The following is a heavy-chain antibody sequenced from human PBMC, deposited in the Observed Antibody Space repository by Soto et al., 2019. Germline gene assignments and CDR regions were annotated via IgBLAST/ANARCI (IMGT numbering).Heavy chain of an antibody. CDR2: ISGSVGST. Sequence: GSLRLSCAASGFTFSSYAMSWVRQAPGKGLEWVSAISGSVGSTYYADSVKGRFTISRDNSKNTLYLQMNSLRAEDTAVYYCAKVGYYDSSGYYHYGMDVWGQGTTVTASS. D-gene: IGHD3-22*01. CDR1: GFTFSSYA. CDR3: AKVGYYDSSGYYHYGMDV. J-gene: IGHJ6*02. V-gene: IGHV3-23*01.